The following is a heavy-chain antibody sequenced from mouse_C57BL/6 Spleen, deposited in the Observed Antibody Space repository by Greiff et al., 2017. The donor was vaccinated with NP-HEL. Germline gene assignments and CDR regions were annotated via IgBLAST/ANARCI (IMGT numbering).Heavy chain of an antibody. J-gene: IGHJ2*01. CDR3: ARNLYYGYDGGDC. CDR2: INPSSGYT. CDR1: GYTFTSYT. D-gene: IGHD2-2*01. Sequence: QVQLQQSGAELARPGASVKMSCKASGYTFTSYTMHWVKQRPGQGLEWIGYINPSSGYTKYNQKFKDKATLTADKSSSTAYMQLSSLTSEDSAVYYCARNLYYGYDGGDCWGQGTTLTVSS. V-gene: IGHV1-4*01.